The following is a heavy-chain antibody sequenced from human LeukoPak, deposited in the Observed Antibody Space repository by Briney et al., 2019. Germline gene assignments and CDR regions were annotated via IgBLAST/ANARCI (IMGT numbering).Heavy chain of an antibody. CDR2: INPNSGGT. CDR3: TRDLRIAPAVAFFDS. V-gene: IGHV1-2*02. Sequence: ASVKVSCKASGYRFTDHLIHWIRQAPGQGLEWMGWINPNSGGTISAQKFQGRVAMTRDTSITTTYMELTGLGSGDAAMYYCTRDLRIAPAVAFFDSWGQGTRVTVSS. J-gene: IGHJ4*02. CDR1: GYRFTDHL. D-gene: IGHD2-15*01.